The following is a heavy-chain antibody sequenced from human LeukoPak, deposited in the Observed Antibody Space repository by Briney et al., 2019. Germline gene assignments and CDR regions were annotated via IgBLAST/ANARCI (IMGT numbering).Heavy chain of an antibody. D-gene: IGHD5-18*01. J-gene: IGHJ6*02. CDR2: MNPNSGNT. Sequence: GASVKVPCKASGYTFTSYDINWVRQATGQGLEWMGWMNPNSGNTGYAQKFQGRVTMTRNTSISTAYMELSGLRSEDTAVYYCARGLGELWLPVPTRPCGMDVWGQGTTVTVSS. CDR3: ARGLGELWLPVPTRPCGMDV. CDR1: GYTFTSYD. V-gene: IGHV1-8*01.